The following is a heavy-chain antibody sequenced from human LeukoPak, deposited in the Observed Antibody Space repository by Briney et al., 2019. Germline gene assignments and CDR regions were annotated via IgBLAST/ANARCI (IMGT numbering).Heavy chain of an antibody. Sequence: ASVKVSCKASGYTFTSYYMHWVRQAPGQGLEWTGIINPSGGSTSYAQKFQGRVTMTRDTSTSTVYMELSSLRSEDTAVYYCARDYKSSGYYSTRAGYWGQGTLVTVSS. D-gene: IGHD3-22*01. V-gene: IGHV1-46*01. J-gene: IGHJ4*02. CDR2: INPSGGST. CDR1: GYTFTSYY. CDR3: ARDYKSSGYYSTRAGY.